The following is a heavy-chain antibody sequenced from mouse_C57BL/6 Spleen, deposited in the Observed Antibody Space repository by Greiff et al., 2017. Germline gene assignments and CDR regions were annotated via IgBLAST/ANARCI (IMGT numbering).Heavy chain of an antibody. CDR1: GFTCSSYA. D-gene: IGHD1-1*01. Sequence: EVKLEESGGGLVKPGGSLKFSCAASGFTCSSYAMSWVRQTPVKRLELVATFSDGGSFPSYADNVQGRFTISRDNAKNKLYLQMSHLKSEDTAMYYCARGLRTNYWGQGSTLTVTS. V-gene: IGHV5-4*03. CDR3: ARGLRTNY. J-gene: IGHJ2*01. CDR2: FSDGGSFP.